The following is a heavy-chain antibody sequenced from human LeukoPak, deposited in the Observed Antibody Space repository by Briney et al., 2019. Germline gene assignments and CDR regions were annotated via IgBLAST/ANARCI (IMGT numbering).Heavy chain of an antibody. Sequence: GGSLRLSCAASGFTFSSYGMHWVRQAPGKGLEWVAFIRYDGSNKYYADSVKGRFTISRDNSKNTLYLQMNSLRAEDTAVYYCAKEMEEMLSLERNFDYWGQGTLVTVSS. CDR3: AKEMEEMLSLERNFDY. CDR1: GFTFSSYG. V-gene: IGHV3-30*02. J-gene: IGHJ4*02. D-gene: IGHD2-8*01. CDR2: IRYDGSNK.